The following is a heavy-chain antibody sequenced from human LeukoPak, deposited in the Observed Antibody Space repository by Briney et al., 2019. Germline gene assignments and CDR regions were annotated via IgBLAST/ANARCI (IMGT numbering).Heavy chain of an antibody. Sequence: GGSLRLSCAASGFTFSSYAMSGVRQAPGKGLEWVAGMSVSGVTTYYADPVKGRFTISRANSNTTLYLQMTRLRAEDTALYYCPRDPYGDYVFDYWGQGTLVTVSS. CDR1: GFTFSSYA. CDR2: MSVSGVTT. D-gene: IGHD4-17*01. V-gene: IGHV3-23*01. CDR3: PRDPYGDYVFDY. J-gene: IGHJ4*02.